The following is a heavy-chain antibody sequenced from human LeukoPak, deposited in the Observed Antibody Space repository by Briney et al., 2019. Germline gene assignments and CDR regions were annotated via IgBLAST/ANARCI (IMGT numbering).Heavy chain of an antibody. D-gene: IGHD6-13*01. CDR1: GFTFSSYA. CDR2: ISYDGSNK. V-gene: IGHV3-30*04. CDR3: ARVFQQLVPFDY. Sequence: GRSLRLSCAASGFTFSSYALHWVRQAPGKGLEWVALISYDGSNKYYADSVKGRFTISRDNSKNTLYLQMNSLRAEDKAVYYCARVFQQLVPFDYWGQGTLVTVSS. J-gene: IGHJ4*02.